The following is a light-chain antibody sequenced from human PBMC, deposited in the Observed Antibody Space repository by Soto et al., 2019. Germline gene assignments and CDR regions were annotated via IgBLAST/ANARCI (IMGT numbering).Light chain of an antibody. CDR1: SSNIGSTA. CDR3: AAWDDRLNGHV. Sequence: QSVLTQPPSASRTPGQRVTISCSGSSSNIGSTAVNWYQQLPGTAPKLLIYSNNQRPSGVPDRFSGSKSGTSASLAISGLQSEDEADYYCAAWDDRLNGHVFGTGTKVTVL. V-gene: IGLV1-44*01. CDR2: SNN. J-gene: IGLJ1*01.